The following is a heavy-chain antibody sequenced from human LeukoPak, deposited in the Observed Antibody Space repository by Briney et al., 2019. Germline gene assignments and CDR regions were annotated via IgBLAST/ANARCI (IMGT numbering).Heavy chain of an antibody. V-gene: IGHV1-69*01. CDR3: ARAWDFDIVVVPWFDP. J-gene: IGHJ5*02. D-gene: IGHD2-2*01. Sequence: ASVKVSCKASGGTFSSYAISWVRQAPGQGLEWMGGIIPIFGTANYAQKFQGRVTITADESTSTAYMELSSLRSEDTAVYYCARAWDFDIVVVPWFDPRGQGTLVTVSS. CDR1: GGTFSSYA. CDR2: IIPIFGTA.